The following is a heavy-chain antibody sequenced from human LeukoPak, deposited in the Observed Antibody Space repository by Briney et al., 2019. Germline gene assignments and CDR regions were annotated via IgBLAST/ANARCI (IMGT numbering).Heavy chain of an antibody. CDR3: TRVGPYYRAGFDY. V-gene: IGHV4-38-2*01. Sequence: PSETLSLTCAVSGDSMRSDYYWAWVRQPPGKGLEWVGSNYHNGMTFYNPSLKSRLIMSVDTSNNHFSLKLTPVTAADTAVYYCTRVGPYYRAGFDYWGQGTPVTVSS. CDR2: NYHNGMT. D-gene: IGHD3-10*01. CDR1: GDSMRSDYY. J-gene: IGHJ4*02.